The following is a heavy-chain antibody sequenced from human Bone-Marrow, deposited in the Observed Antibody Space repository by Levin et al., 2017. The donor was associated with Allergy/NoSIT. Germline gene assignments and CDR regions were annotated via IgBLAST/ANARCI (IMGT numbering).Heavy chain of an antibody. V-gene: IGHV4-4*02. Sequence: SETLSLTCAVPGGAITSSNWWSWVRQSPGKGLEWIGEISHSGSTNYNPSLKNRVSMSLDKAKNQFSLRLSPVTAADTAVYYCTREEGCATGSCYDGWFDPWGQGTLVTASS. CDR3: TREEGCATGSCYDGWFDP. CDR2: ISHSGST. CDR1: GGAITSSNW. D-gene: IGHD2-15*01. J-gene: IGHJ5*02.